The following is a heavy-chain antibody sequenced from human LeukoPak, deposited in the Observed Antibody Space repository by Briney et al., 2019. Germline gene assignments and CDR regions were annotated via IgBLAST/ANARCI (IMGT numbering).Heavy chain of an antibody. Sequence: PGGSLRLSCAASGFTVSSNYMSWVRQAPGKGLEWVSIIYSGGSTYYADSVKGRFTISRDNSKNTLYLQMNSLRAEDTAVYYCAKTVGAVAGTGYFDYWGQGTLVTVSS. J-gene: IGHJ4*02. CDR1: GFTVSSNY. D-gene: IGHD6-19*01. V-gene: IGHV3-66*01. CDR3: AKTVGAVAGTGYFDY. CDR2: IYSGGST.